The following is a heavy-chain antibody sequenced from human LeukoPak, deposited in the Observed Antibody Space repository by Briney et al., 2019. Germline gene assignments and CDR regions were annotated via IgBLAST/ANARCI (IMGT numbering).Heavy chain of an antibody. CDR1: GFTFDXYA. CDR3: AKDVLQNYYDSTPGPMDV. J-gene: IGHJ6*02. V-gene: IGHV3-9*01. Sequence: AASGFTFDXYAMEWVRQAPGKGREGGSGISWNSGSIVYADSVKGRFTISRDNAKNSLSLQMNSLRAEDTALYYCAKDVLQNYYDSTPGPMDVWGQGTPVTVSS. D-gene: IGHD3-22*01. CDR2: ISWNSGSI.